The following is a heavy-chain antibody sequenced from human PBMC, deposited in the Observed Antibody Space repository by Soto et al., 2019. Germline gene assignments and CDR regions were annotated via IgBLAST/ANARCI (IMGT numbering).Heavy chain of an antibody. D-gene: IGHD2-21*02. CDR3: ARGDRGAFDL. Sequence: EVRLVESEGGLVQPGGSLSLSCAASGFTFSYYWMHWVRQAPGQGLLWVSRIHSDGSSTTYADSVKGRFTISRDNAKNTVSLQMNSLSGEDTGVYFCARGDRGAFDLWGQGTMVTVSS. CDR2: IHSDGSST. V-gene: IGHV3-74*01. J-gene: IGHJ3*01. CDR1: GFTFSYYW.